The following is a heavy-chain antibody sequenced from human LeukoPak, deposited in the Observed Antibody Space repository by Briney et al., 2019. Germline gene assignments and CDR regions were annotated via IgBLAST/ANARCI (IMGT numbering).Heavy chain of an antibody. CDR3: ASFPPYHYGSGSYYYYMDV. Sequence: PGGSLRLSCAASGFTFSSYWMHWVRQAPGKGLVWVSRINSDGSSTSYADSVKGRFAISRDNAKNTLYLQMNSLRAEDTAVYYCASFPPYHYGSGSYYYYMDVWGKGTTVTVSS. CDR2: INSDGSST. J-gene: IGHJ6*03. V-gene: IGHV3-74*01. CDR1: GFTFSSYW. D-gene: IGHD3-10*01.